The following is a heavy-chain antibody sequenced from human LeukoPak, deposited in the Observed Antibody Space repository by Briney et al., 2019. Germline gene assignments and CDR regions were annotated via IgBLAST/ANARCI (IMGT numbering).Heavy chain of an antibody. D-gene: IGHD1-26*01. CDR3: ARDLIVGTTYFDY. J-gene: IGHJ4*02. CDR2: ISSSSSTI. Sequence: GGSLRLSCAASGFTFSTYNMNWVRQAPGKGLEWISYISSSSSTIYYADSVKGRFTISRDNAKNSLFLQMNSLRAEDTAVYYCARDLIVGTTYFDYWGQGTLVTVSS. V-gene: IGHV3-48*04. CDR1: GFTFSTYN.